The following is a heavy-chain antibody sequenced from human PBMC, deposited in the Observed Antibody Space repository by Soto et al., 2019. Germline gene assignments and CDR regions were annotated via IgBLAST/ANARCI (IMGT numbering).Heavy chain of an antibody. Sequence: SETLSLTCAVYGGSFSGYYWSWIRQPPGKGLEWIGEINHSGSTNYNPSLKSRVTISVDTSKNQFSLKLSSVTAADTAVYYCARVKAQYYYGSGSFHAFDIWGQGTMVTVSS. D-gene: IGHD3-10*01. J-gene: IGHJ3*02. CDR3: ARVKAQYYYGSGSFHAFDI. V-gene: IGHV4-34*01. CDR1: GGSFSGYY. CDR2: INHSGST.